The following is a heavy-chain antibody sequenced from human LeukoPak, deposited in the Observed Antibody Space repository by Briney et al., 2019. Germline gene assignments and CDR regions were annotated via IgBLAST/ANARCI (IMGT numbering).Heavy chain of an antibody. CDR2: IWYDGSNK. CDR3: ARDDYYDSSGYLDY. J-gene: IGHJ4*02. V-gene: IGHV3-33*01. Sequence: GGSLRLSCAASGFTFSSYGMHWVRQAPGKGLEGVAVIWYDGSNKYYADSVKGRFTISRDNYKNTLYLQMNSLRAEDTAVYYCARDDYYDSSGYLDYWGQGTLVTVSS. D-gene: IGHD3-22*01. CDR1: GFTFSSYG.